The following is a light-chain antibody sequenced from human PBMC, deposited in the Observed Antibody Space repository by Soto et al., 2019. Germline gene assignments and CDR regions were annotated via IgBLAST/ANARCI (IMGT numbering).Light chain of an antibody. J-gene: IGKJ4*01. CDR2: EAS. V-gene: IGKV1-5*03. CDR1: QSISSW. CDR3: QEYNSYPLT. Sequence: DIQMTQSPSTLSASVGDRVTITCRASQSISSWLAWYQQKPGKAPKLLIHEASSLESGVPSRLSGSGSETEFTLTNSSLQPDDFATYYCQEYNSYPLTLGGGTKVLIK.